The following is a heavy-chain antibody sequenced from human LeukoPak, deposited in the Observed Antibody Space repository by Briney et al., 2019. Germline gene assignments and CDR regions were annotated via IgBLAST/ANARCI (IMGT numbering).Heavy chain of an antibody. Sequence: SETLSLTCTVSGGSISSHFWSWIRQPPGKGLEWIGYMFYSGSTNYNPSLKSRVTISVDASKNQFSLKLTSVSAADTAVYYCARDRAPVTMIRGAPGGFDPWGQGTLVTISS. V-gene: IGHV4-59*11. D-gene: IGHD3-10*01. CDR2: MFYSGST. CDR1: GGSISSHF. J-gene: IGHJ5*02. CDR3: ARDRAPVTMIRGAPGGFDP.